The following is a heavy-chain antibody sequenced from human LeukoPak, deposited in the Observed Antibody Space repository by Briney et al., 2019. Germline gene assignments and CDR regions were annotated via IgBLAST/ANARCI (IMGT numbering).Heavy chain of an antibody. CDR1: GGSISSYY. J-gene: IGHJ3*02. CDR3: ARGRITMVRGVRSDDAFDI. Sequence: SETLSLACTVSGGSISSYYWSWIRQPAGKGLEWIGRIYTSGSTNYNPPLKSRATISVDTSKNQFSLKLSSVPAADTAVYYCARGRITMVRGVRSDDAFDIWGQGTMVTVSS. V-gene: IGHV4-4*07. D-gene: IGHD3-10*01. CDR2: IYTSGST.